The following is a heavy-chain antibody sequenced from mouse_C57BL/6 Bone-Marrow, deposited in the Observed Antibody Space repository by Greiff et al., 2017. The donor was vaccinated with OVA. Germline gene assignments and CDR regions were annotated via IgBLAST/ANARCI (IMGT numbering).Heavy chain of an antibody. V-gene: IGHV5-16*01. Sequence: DVMLVESEGGLVQPGSSMKLSCTASGFTFSDYYMPWVRQVPEQGLEWIANINSDGSSTYYLDSLKGSFIISRDNAKNILYLQMSSLKSEDTAAYYCAREGRYALDYWGQGTSVTVSS. CDR1: GFTFSDYY. J-gene: IGHJ4*01. CDR2: INSDGSST. CDR3: AREGRYALDY.